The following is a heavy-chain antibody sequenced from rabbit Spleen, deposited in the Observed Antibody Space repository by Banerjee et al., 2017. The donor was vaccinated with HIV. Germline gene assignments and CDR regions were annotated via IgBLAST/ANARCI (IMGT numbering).Heavy chain of an antibody. D-gene: IGHD4-1*01. Sequence: QEQLVESGGGLVKPGASLTLTCKASGFPFSEKAVMCWVRQAPGKGLTWIACINAITGKAVYASWAKGRFTFSRTSSTTVTLQMTSLTAADRATYFCARDLAGVTGWNFYLWGPGTLVTVS. CDR2: INAITGKA. CDR3: ARDLAGVTGWNFYL. CDR1: GFPFSEKAV. V-gene: IGHV1S45*01. J-gene: IGHJ4*01.